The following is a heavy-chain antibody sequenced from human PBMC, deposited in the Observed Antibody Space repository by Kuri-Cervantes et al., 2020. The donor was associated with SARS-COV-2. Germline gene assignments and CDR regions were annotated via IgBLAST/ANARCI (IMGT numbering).Heavy chain of an antibody. CDR1: GFTFSSYW. V-gene: IGHV3-7*01. CDR2: IKPDGSEK. D-gene: IGHD3-22*01. Sequence: GGSLRLACAASGFTFSSYWMSWVRQAPGEGLEWVANIKPDGSEKYYVDSVKGRFTIATDKAKNSLFLQMNSLRAEGTALYYCARDTTYYGDSSDSSFHSVTKTIKNSCLGASHHSPPCGGPLHAVLRFLSRPRRHGYGGAFAYWGQGTLVTVSS. J-gene: IGHJ4*02. CDR3: ARDTTYYGDSSDSSFHSVTKTIKNSCLGASHHSPPCGGPLHAVLRFLSRPRRHGYGGAFAY.